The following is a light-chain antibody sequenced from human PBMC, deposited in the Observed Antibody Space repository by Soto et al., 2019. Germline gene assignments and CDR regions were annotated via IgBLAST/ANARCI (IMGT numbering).Light chain of an antibody. CDR1: QSISSW. Sequence: DIQMTQSPSTLSAFVGGRVTITCRASQSISSWLAWYQQKPGKAPNLLIYKASSLESGVPSRFSGSGSGTEFTLTISSLQPDDVATYYCQEYSSYSSWTFGQGTKV. J-gene: IGKJ1*01. V-gene: IGKV1-5*03. CDR2: KAS. CDR3: QEYSSYSSWT.